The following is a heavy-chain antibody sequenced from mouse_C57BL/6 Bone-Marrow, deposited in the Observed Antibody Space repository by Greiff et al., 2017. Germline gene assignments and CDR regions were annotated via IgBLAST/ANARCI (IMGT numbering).Heavy chain of an antibody. V-gene: IGHV1-54*01. Sequence: VQLQQSGAELVRPGASVKVSCTASGYAFTNYLIAWVRQRPGQGLEWIGMINPGSGSTNYKEKLKGKATLTVDKSSSTAYMQLSSLTSEDSAVYYGARGGGRGYRFCYGGWGKGVTVTV. CDR2: INPGSGST. J-gene: IGHJ1*03. CDR1: GYAFTNYL. D-gene: IGHD3-1*01. CDR3: ARGGGRGYRFCYGG.